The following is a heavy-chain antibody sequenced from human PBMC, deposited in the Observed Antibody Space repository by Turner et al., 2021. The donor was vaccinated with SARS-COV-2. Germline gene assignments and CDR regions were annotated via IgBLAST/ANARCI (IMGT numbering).Heavy chain of an antibody. CDR1: GFTFSDYS. J-gene: IGHJ4*02. CDR3: ARDRQVTTPIGTIY. Sequence: EVQLVESGGGLVQPGGSLRLSCAASGFTFSDYSMNWVRQTPGKGLEWVSYMTGSSGTIYYADSVRGRFTISRDNAKNSLYLQMNSLRAEDTAVYYCARDRQVTTPIGTIYWGQGTLVTVSS. V-gene: IGHV3-48*01. CDR2: MTGSSGTI. D-gene: IGHD4-17*01.